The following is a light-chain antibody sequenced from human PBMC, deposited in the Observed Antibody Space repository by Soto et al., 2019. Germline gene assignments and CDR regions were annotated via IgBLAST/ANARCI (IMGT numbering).Light chain of an antibody. Sequence: QSVLIQPPSVSGSPGQSVTISCTGTSSDVGSYDYVSWYQQHPGTVPKPMIYNVNTRPSGVPDRFSASTSGTSASLAITGLQAEDEGDYYCQSYDSTLSARYVFGTGTKVTVL. CDR3: QSYDSTLSARYV. CDR2: NVN. J-gene: IGLJ1*01. CDR1: SSDVGSYDY. V-gene: IGLV2-11*01.